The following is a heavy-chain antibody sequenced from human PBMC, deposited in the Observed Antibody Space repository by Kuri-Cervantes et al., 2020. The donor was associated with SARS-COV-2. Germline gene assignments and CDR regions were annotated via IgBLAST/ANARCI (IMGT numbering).Heavy chain of an antibody. Sequence: ASVKVSCKASGYIFTNYYMSWARQAPGQGLEWLGIINPSGGGTSYAQKFQGRVTMTRDTSTSTVYMELSSLRSEDTAVYYCARGRLSSDYFDYWGQGTLVTVSS. D-gene: IGHD6-6*01. CDR3: ARGRLSSDYFDY. J-gene: IGHJ4*02. CDR2: INPSGGGT. V-gene: IGHV1-46*01. CDR1: GYIFTNYY.